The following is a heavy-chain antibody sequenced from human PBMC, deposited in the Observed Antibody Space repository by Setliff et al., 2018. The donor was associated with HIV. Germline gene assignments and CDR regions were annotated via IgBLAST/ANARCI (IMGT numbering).Heavy chain of an antibody. Sequence: PGGSLRLSCAASGFSLSGAWMRWVRQAPGKGLEWVAQIKSGGTADYAAPVKGRFTISRDDSKNVVSLQMDSLKTEDTAVYYCTADLPDSAPYCFDYWGQGALVTVSS. D-gene: IGHD2-15*01. V-gene: IGHV3-15*01. CDR3: TADLPDSAPYCFDY. CDR2: IKSGGTA. J-gene: IGHJ4*02. CDR1: GFSLSGAW.